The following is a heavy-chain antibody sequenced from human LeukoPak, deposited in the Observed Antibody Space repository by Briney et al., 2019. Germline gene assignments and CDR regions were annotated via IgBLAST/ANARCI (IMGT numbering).Heavy chain of an antibody. CDR2: MNPNSGNT. D-gene: IGHD6-19*01. CDR1: GYTFTSYD. V-gene: IGHV1-8*01. CDR3: ARDLTSGWGYYYYYYMDV. J-gene: IGHJ6*03. Sequence: GASVKVSCKASGYTFTSYDINWVRQATGQGLEWMGWMNPNSGNTGYAQKFQGRVTMTRNTSISTAYMELSSLRSEDTAVYYCARDLTSGWGYYYYYYMDVWGKGTTVTISS.